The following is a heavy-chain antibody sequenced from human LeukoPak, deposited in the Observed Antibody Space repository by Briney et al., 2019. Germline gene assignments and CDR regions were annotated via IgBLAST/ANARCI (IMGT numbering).Heavy chain of an antibody. Sequence: SETLSLTCTVSGVSISSSYWSWIRQSPGKGPEWIGFIYYTGGTDYNPSLKSRVTISRDTSKNQFSQNLSSVTAADTAVYYCAKGLYNYGNYFDPWGQGALVTVSA. V-gene: IGHV4-59*01. CDR1: GVSISSSY. CDR3: AKGLYNYGNYFDP. D-gene: IGHD5-18*01. J-gene: IGHJ5*02. CDR2: IYYTGGT.